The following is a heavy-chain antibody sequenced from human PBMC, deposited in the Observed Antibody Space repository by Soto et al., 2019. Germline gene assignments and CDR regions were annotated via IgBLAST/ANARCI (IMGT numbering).Heavy chain of an antibody. CDR1: GFTFSDYA. CDR2: VSHDGRNT. V-gene: IGHV3-30*18. D-gene: IGHD6-19*01. CDR3: AKGGRQWLVTSDFNY. Sequence: VQLVESGGGVVQPGRSLRLSCAASGFTFSDYAMHWVRQAPGKGLEWVAVVSHDGRNTHYADSVKGRFTISRDSSNNTVSLEMTSLRADDTAVYYCAKGGRQWLVTSDFNYWGQGALVTVSS. J-gene: IGHJ4*02.